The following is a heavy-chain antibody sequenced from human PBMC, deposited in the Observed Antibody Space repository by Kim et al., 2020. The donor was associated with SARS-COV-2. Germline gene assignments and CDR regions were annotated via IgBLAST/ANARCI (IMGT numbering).Heavy chain of an antibody. J-gene: IGHJ6*02. CDR1: GFTFSSYG. D-gene: IGHD5-12*01. Sequence: GGSLRLSCAASGFTFSSYGMHWVRQAPGKGLEWVAVISYDGSNKYYADSVKGRFTISRDNSKNTLYLQMNSLRAEDTAVYYCARGNSGYDFFDYYGMDVWGQGTTVTVSS. CDR2: ISYDGSNK. CDR3: ARGNSGYDFFDYYGMDV. V-gene: IGHV3-33*05.